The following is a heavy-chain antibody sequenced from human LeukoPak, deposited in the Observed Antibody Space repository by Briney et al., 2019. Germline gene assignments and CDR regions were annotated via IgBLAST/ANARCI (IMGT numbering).Heavy chain of an antibody. V-gene: IGHV4-30-2*01. Sequence: SQTLSLTCTVSGASISSGGYFRSWHRQPPGKGLEGIGYIYHTGNTYYNPSLESRVTMSVDKPKNQFSLSLASVTVADTAVYYCARERPLDTVVSQDFWGQGTLVIVSS. J-gene: IGHJ4*02. CDR2: IYHTGNT. CDR1: GASISSGGYF. CDR3: ARERPLDTVVSQDF. D-gene: IGHD4-23*01.